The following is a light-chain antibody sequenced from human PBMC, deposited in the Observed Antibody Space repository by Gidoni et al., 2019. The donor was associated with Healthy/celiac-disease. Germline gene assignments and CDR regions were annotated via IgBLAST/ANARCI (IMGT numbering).Light chain of an antibody. CDR2: WAS. Sequence: DIVMTQSPDSLAVSLGERATINCKSSQSVLYSSTNKNYLAWYQQKPGQPPKLLIYWASTLESGVPDRFSGSGSGTDFTLTISSLQAEDVAVYYCQQYYSTPYSFGQXTKLEIK. CDR3: QQYYSTPYS. J-gene: IGKJ2*03. CDR1: QSVLYSSTNKNY. V-gene: IGKV4-1*01.